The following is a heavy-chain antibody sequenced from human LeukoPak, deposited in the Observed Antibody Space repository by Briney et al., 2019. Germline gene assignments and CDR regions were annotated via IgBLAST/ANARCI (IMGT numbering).Heavy chain of an antibody. CDR2: INHSGST. D-gene: IGHD6-19*01. V-gene: IGHV4-34*01. CDR3: ASQRSGWYRGAFDY. Sequence: SETLSLTCAVYGGSFSGYYWSWIRNPPGKGLEWIGEINHSGSTNYNPSLKSRVTISVDTSKNQFSLKLSSVTAADTAVYYCASQRSGWYRGAFDYWGQGTLVTVSS. J-gene: IGHJ4*02. CDR1: GGSFSGYY.